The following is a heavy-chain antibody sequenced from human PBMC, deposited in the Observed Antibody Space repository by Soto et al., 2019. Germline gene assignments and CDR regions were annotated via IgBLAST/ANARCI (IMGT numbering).Heavy chain of an antibody. Sequence: GESLKISCTGSGYSFTNYWISWVRQMPGKRLEWMGEIDPRDSHTNYSPSFQGHVTMSTDKSNGTAYLHWSSLKASDSAMYYCARHYSRSEFMDVWGQGSTVTVSS. CDR2: IDPRDSHT. CDR3: ARHYSRSEFMDV. V-gene: IGHV5-10-1*01. CDR1: GYSFTNYW. J-gene: IGHJ6*02. D-gene: IGHD6-6*01.